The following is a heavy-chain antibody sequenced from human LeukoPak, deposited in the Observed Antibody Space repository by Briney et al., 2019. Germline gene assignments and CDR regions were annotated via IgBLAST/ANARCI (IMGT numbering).Heavy chain of an antibody. CDR1: GFTLTGYW. D-gene: IGHD1-26*01. CDR2: LSSDGTNT. Sequence: GGSLRLSCAASGFTLTGYWMHWVRQTPGKRLVWVSRLSSDGTNTNYADSVKGRFTISRDNAKNTLYLQMSSLRVEDTAIYYCVKSLSGAFDLWGQGTMVTVSS. CDR3: VKSLSGAFDL. J-gene: IGHJ3*01. V-gene: IGHV3-74*01.